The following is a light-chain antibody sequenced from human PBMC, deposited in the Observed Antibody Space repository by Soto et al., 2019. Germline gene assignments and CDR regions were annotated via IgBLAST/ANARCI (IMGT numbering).Light chain of an antibody. Sequence: SLLPQPASLSVTPGQWITISGTGSNSDVGIYDFVSWYQHHPGRAPKLIVSEVSHRPSGVSNRFSGSKSGNTASLTISGLQSEDEADYYCISYTSDDVRYVFGTGTKVTV. CDR2: EVS. CDR3: ISYTSDDVRYV. V-gene: IGLV2-14*01. J-gene: IGLJ1*01. CDR1: NSDVGIYDF.